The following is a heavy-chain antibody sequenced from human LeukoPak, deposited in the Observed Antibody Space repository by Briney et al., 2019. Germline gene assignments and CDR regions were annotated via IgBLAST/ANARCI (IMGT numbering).Heavy chain of an antibody. CDR1: GFTFSSYG. J-gene: IGHJ4*02. D-gene: IGHD3-3*01. CDR3: VKGYYDFDY. Sequence: GGSLRLSCAASGFTFSSYGMHWVRQAPGKGLEWVAVIWYDGSNKYYADSVKGRFTISRDNSKNTLSLQMNSLRAEDTAMYFCVKGYYDFDYWGQGTLVTVSS. V-gene: IGHV3-30*02. CDR2: IWYDGSNK.